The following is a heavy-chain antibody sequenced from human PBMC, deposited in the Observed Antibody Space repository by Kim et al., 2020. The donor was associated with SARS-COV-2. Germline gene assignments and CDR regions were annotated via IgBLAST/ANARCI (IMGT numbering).Heavy chain of an antibody. J-gene: IGHJ4*02. Sequence: SVKVSCKASGGTFSSYAISWVRQAPGQGLEWMGRIIPILGIANYAQKFQGRVTITADKSTSTAYMELSSLRSEDTAVYYCARHSDIVVVPAAIFDYWGQGTLVTVSS. CDR2: IIPILGIA. CDR3: ARHSDIVVVPAAIFDY. CDR1: GGTFSSYA. D-gene: IGHD2-2*01. V-gene: IGHV1-69*04.